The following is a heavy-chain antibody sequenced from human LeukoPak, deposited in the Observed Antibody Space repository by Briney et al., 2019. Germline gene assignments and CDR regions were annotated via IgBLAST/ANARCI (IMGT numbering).Heavy chain of an antibody. D-gene: IGHD3-22*01. V-gene: IGHV3-66*01. Sequence: GGSLRLSCAASGFTVSSNYMSWVRQAPGKGLEWVSVIYSGGSTYYADSVKGRFTISRDNSKNTLYLQMNSLRAEDTAVYYCASTPYYYERQDAFDIWGQGTMVTVSS. CDR3: ASTPYYYERQDAFDI. CDR2: IYSGGST. CDR1: GFTVSSNY. J-gene: IGHJ3*02.